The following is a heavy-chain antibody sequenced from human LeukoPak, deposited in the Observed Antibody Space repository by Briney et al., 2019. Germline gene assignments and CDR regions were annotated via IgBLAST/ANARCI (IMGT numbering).Heavy chain of an antibody. V-gene: IGHV4-39*07. CDR3: ARVYSSSHNWFDT. D-gene: IGHD6-13*01. CDR1: GGSISTTSYF. Sequence: SETLSLTCTVSGGSISTTSYFWAWIRQPPGEGLEWIGSIYYSGTTYYNSSLKSRVTISVERSKNHFSLNLSSLTAADTAVYYCARVYSSSHNWFDTWGQGTQVTVSS. CDR2: IYYSGTT. J-gene: IGHJ5*02.